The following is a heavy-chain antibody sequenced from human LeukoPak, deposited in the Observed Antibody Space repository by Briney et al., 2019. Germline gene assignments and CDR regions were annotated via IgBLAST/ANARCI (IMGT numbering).Heavy chain of an antibody. Sequence: GGSLRLSCAASGFTVSSNYMSWVRQAPGKGLEWVSVIYSGGSTYYADSVKGRFTISRDNSKNTLNLQMNSLRAEDTAVYYCARTQRGTNWFDPRGQGTLVTVSS. J-gene: IGHJ5*02. D-gene: IGHD7-27*01. CDR2: IYSGGST. CDR3: ARTQRGTNWFDP. CDR1: GFTVSSNY. V-gene: IGHV3-66*01.